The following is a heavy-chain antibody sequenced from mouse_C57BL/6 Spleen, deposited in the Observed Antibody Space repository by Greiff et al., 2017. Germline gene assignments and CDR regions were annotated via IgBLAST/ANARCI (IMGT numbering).Heavy chain of an antibody. J-gene: IGHJ1*03. CDR3: ARSITTVTGDFDV. V-gene: IGHV1-20*01. D-gene: IGHD1-1*01. Sequence: EVQRVESGPELVKPGDSVKISCKASGYSFTGYFMNWVMQSHGKSLEWIGRINPYNGDTFYNQKFKGKATLTVDKSSSTAHMELRSLTSEDSAVYYCARSITTVTGDFDVWGTGTTVTVSS. CDR1: GYSFTGYF. CDR2: INPYNGDT.